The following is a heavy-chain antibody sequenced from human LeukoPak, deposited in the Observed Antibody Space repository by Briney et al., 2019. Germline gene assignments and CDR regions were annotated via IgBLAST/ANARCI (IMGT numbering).Heavy chain of an antibody. Sequence: ASVKVSCKASGYTFTGYYMHWLRQAPAQGLEWMGRINPNSGGTNYAQKFQGRVTMTRDTSISTAYMELSRLRSDDTAVYYCATEMTGTALYWGQGTLVTVSS. J-gene: IGHJ4*02. CDR2: INPNSGGT. CDR1: GYTFTGYY. CDR3: ATEMTGTALY. V-gene: IGHV1-2*06. D-gene: IGHD3-9*01.